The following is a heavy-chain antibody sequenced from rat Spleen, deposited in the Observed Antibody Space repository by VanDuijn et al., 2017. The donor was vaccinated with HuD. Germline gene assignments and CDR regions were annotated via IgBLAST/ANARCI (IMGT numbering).Heavy chain of an antibody. CDR3: TRGYYYFDY. CDR1: GFTFSNYY. CDR2: ISYDGSST. V-gene: IGHV5-7*01. Sequence: EVQLVESGGGLVQPGRSLKLSCAASGFTFSNYYMAWVRQAPKKGLEWVATISYDGSSTYYRDSVKGRFTISRDNAKSTLYLQMNSLRSEDTATYYCTRGYYYFDYWGQGVMVTVSS. D-gene: IGHD1-12*03. J-gene: IGHJ2*01.